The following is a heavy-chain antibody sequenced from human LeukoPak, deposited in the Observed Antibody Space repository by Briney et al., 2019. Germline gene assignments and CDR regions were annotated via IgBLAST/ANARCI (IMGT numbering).Heavy chain of an antibody. CDR1: GGSISSGSYY. CDR2: IYTSGST. V-gene: IGHV4-61*02. J-gene: IGHJ3*02. CDR3: ARFAPLVVPAAMNAFDI. Sequence: SETLSLTCTVSGGSISSGSYYWRWLRQPAGKGLEWIGRIYTSGSTNYNRSLKSRVTISVATSKNQFSLKLSSVTAADTAVYYCARFAPLVVPAAMNAFDIWGQGTMVTVSS. D-gene: IGHD2-2*01.